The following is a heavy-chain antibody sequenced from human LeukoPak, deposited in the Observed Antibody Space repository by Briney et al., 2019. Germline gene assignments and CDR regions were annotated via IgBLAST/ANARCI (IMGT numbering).Heavy chain of an antibody. V-gene: IGHV3-66*01. D-gene: IGHD3-10*01. CDR2: IYSGGST. CDR1: GFIVSSNY. Sequence: GGSLRLSCAASGFIVSSNYMSWVRQAPGKGLEWVSVIYSGGSTYYADSVKGRFTISRDNSKNTLYLQMNSLRAEDTAVYYCASPYYYGSGSYFDYWGQGTLVTVSS. J-gene: IGHJ4*02. CDR3: ASPYYYGSGSYFDY.